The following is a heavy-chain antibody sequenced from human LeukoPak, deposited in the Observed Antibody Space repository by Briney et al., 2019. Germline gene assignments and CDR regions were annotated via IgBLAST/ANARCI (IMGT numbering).Heavy chain of an antibody. V-gene: IGHV3-33*01. CDR3: ARDRDYDY. CDR2: IWYDGSNK. J-gene: IGHJ4*02. Sequence: GGSLRLSCAASGFTFSSYGMDWVRQAPGKGLEWVAFIWYDGSNKYYADSVKGRFTISRDNSKNTLYLQMNSLRAEDTAVYYCARDRDYDYWGQGTLVTVSS. D-gene: IGHD4-17*01. CDR1: GFTFSSYG.